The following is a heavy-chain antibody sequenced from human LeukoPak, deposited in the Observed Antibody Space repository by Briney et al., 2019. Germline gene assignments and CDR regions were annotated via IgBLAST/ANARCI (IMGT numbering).Heavy chain of an antibody. CDR1: GFTVSSNY. Sequence: GGSLRLSCAASGFTVSSNYMSWVRQAPGKGLEWVSVIYSGGSTYYADSVKGRFTISRHNSKNTLYVQMNSLRAEDTAVYYCAAQSARPQYYFDYWGQGTLVTVSS. D-gene: IGHD6-6*01. V-gene: IGHV3-53*01. CDR3: AAQSARPQYYFDY. J-gene: IGHJ4*02. CDR2: IYSGGST.